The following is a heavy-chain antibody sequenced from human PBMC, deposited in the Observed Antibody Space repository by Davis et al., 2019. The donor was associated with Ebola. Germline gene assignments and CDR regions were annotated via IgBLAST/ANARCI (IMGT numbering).Heavy chain of an antibody. J-gene: IGHJ4*02. V-gene: IGHV1-69*02. D-gene: IGHD6-13*01. CDR3: AGGGAGSSSWYFFDF. CDR1: GGTFSSYT. Sequence: SVQVSCKASGGTFSSYTISWVRQAPGQGLEWMGRIIPILGIANYAQKFQGRVTITADKSTSTAYMELSSLRSEDTAVYYCAGGGAGSSSWYFFDFWGQGTLVTVSS. CDR2: IIPILGIA.